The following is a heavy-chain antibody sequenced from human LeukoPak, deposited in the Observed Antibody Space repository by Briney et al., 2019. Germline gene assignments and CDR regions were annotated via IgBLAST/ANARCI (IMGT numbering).Heavy chain of an antibody. CDR1: GYTFTSYG. J-gene: IGHJ4*02. CDR2: INPNSGGT. V-gene: IGHV1-2*02. CDR3: ARDQRFFGVAASDY. Sequence: ASVKVSCKASGYTFTSYGISWLRQAPGQGLEWMGWINPNSGGTNYAQKFQGRVTMTRDTSISTAYMELSRLRSDDTAVYYCARDQRFFGVAASDYWGQGTLVTVSS. D-gene: IGHD3-3*01.